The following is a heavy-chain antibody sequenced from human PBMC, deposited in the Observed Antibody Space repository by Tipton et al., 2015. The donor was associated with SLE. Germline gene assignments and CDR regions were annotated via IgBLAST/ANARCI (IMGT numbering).Heavy chain of an antibody. Sequence: TLSLTCAVYGGSFSGYYWSWIRQPPGKGLEWIGEINHSGSTYYNPSLKSRVTISVDTSKNQFSLKLSSVTAADTAVYYCARGVAATGGVDYWGQGTLVTVSS. CDR2: INHSGST. CDR3: ARGVAATGGVDY. J-gene: IGHJ4*02. V-gene: IGHV4-34*01. D-gene: IGHD6-13*01. CDR1: GGSFSGYY.